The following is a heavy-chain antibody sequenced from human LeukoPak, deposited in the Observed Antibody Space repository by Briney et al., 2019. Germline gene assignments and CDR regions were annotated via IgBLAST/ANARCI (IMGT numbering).Heavy chain of an antibody. J-gene: IGHJ4*02. D-gene: IGHD3-10*01. CDR2: ISAYNGNT. CDR3: ARGEDYYGSGSFDY. V-gene: IGHV1-18*01. Sequence: ASVKVSCKASGYTFSNCGIYWVRQAPGQGLEWMGWISAYNGNTNSAQKIRGRVAMTTDTSTNTAYMELKRLRSDDTAVYYWARGEDYYGSGSFDYWGQGTLVTVSS. CDR1: GYTFSNCG.